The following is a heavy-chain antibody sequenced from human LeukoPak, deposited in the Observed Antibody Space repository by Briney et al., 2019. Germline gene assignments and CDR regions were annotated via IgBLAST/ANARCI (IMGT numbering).Heavy chain of an antibody. D-gene: IGHD1-26*01. CDR2: INPNSRGT. CDR3: ARDFPRSGSPGPIDY. Sequence: GASVKVSCKASGYTFTDYYMHWVRQAPGQGLEWMGWINPNSRGTNYAQKFQGRVTMTRDTSITTAYMELSRLRSDDTAVYYCARDFPRSGSPGPIDYWGQGTLVTVSS. J-gene: IGHJ4*02. V-gene: IGHV1-2*02. CDR1: GYTFTDYY.